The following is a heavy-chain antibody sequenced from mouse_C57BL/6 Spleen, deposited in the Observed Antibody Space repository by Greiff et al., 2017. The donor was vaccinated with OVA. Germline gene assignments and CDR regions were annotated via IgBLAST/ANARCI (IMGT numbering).Heavy chain of an antibody. CDR2: ISAGGSYT. Sequence: EVNVVESGGGLVKPGGSLKLSCAASGFTFSSYAMSWVRQTPEKRLEWVATISAGGSYTYYPDNVKGRFTISRDNAKNTLYLQMSHLKSEDTAMYSCARGDSSGYHFDYWGQGTTVTVSA. CDR1: GFTFSSYA. CDR3: ARGDSSGYHFDY. J-gene: IGHJ2*01. V-gene: IGHV5-4*03. D-gene: IGHD3-2*02.